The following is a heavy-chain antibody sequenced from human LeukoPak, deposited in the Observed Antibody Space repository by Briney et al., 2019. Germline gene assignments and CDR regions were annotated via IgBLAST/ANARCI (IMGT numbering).Heavy chain of an antibody. V-gene: IGHV3-13*01. Sequence: GGSLRLSCAASGFTFSSYDMHWVRQATGKGLEWVSAIGTAGDTYYPGSVKGRFTISRENAKNSLYLQMNSLRAGDTAVYYCARVVAVAAVWYFDLWGRGTLVTVSS. J-gene: IGHJ2*01. D-gene: IGHD6-19*01. CDR1: GFTFSSYD. CDR3: ARVVAVAAVWYFDL. CDR2: IGTAGDT.